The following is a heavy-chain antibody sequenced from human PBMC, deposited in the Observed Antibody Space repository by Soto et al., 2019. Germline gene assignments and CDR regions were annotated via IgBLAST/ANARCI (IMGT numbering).Heavy chain of an antibody. CDR2: IYYSGST. J-gene: IGHJ4*02. V-gene: IGHV4-30-4*01. CDR1: GGSISSGNYC. CDR3: ARSHGSGSYYKDY. Sequence: SETLSLTCTVSGGSISSGNYCWSWIRQPPGKGLEWIGYIYYSGSTYYNPSLKSRVTISVDASKNQFSLKLSSVTAADTAVYYCARSHGSGSYYKDYWGQGTLVTVSS. D-gene: IGHD3-10*01.